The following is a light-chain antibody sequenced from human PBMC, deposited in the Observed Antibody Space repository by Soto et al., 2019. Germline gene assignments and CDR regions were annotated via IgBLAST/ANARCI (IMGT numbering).Light chain of an antibody. J-gene: IGLJ1*01. V-gene: IGLV2-14*01. CDR3: SSYTSSSLYV. CDR1: SSDVGGPNY. Sequence: QSALTQPASVSGSPGQSITISCTGTSSDVGGPNYVSWYQQLPGKAPKLLIYDVSDRPSGVSNRFSGSKSGNTASLTISGLQAEDEADYYCSSYTSSSLYVFGTGTQLTVL. CDR2: DVS.